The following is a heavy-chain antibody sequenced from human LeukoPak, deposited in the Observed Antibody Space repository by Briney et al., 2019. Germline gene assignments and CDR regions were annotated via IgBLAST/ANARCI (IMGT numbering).Heavy chain of an antibody. Sequence: PGGSLRLSCAASGFTFSSYAMSWVRQAPGKGLEWVATISGSGDNTYYADSVKGRFTISRDNSKNTLYLQMNSLRAEDAALYYCAKDLPFYYDFWYLTADYWGQGTLVTVSS. CDR3: AKDLPFYYDFWYLTADY. J-gene: IGHJ4*02. CDR1: GFTFSSYA. D-gene: IGHD3-3*01. V-gene: IGHV3-23*01. CDR2: ISGSGDNT.